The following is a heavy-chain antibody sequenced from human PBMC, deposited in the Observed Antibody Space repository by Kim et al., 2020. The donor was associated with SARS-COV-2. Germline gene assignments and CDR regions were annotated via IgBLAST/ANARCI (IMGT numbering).Heavy chain of an antibody. CDR2: IYYSGST. Sequence: SETLSLTCTVSGGSISSSSYYWGWIRQPPGKGLEWIGSIYYSGSTYYNPYLKSRVIISVDTSKNQFSLKLSSVTAAVTAVYYCARELYFDWLVSPPFDYWGQGTLVTVSS. J-gene: IGHJ4*02. CDR3: ARELYFDWLVSPPFDY. V-gene: IGHV4-39*07. CDR1: GGSISSSSYY. D-gene: IGHD3-9*01.